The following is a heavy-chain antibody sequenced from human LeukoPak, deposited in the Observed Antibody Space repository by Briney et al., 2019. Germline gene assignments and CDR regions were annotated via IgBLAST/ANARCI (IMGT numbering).Heavy chain of an antibody. D-gene: IGHD6-19*01. CDR2: IDYGSGGS. V-gene: IGHV3-23*01. CDR1: GFTFSSYW. J-gene: IGHJ4*02. Sequence: GGSLRLSCAASGFTFSSYWMTWVRQAPGKGLEWVSLIDYGSGGSHDADSVKGRFTISRDNSKNTLYLQMNSLRAEDTAIYYCAKAHSSGWTTRYFDCWGQGALVTVSS. CDR3: AKAHSSGWTTRYFDC.